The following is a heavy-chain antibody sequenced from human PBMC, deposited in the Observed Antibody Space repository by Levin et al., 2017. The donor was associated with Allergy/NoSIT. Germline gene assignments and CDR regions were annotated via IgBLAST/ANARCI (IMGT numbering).Heavy chain of an antibody. CDR1: GFTFSDYY. CDR3: ARDPSVAGGYFDP. Sequence: GGSLRLSCAASGFTFSDYYMSWIRQAPGKGLEWVSYISGTSSHTNYADSVKGRFAISRDNAKNSLYLQMNSLRVEDTAVYYCARDPSVAGGYFDPWGRGTLVTVSS. D-gene: IGHD6-19*01. J-gene: IGHJ2*01. V-gene: IGHV3-11*05. CDR2: ISGTSSHT.